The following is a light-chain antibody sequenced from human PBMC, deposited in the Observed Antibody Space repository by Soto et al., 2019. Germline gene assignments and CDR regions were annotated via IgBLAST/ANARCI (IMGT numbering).Light chain of an antibody. Sequence: EIVMTHSPATLPVSPGERPTLSCRASQSVSSNLAWYQQKPGQAPRLLIYGASTRATGIPDRFSGSGSGTEFTLTISRLQSEDFAVYYCQKYNNWPWTCGQGTKVDIK. V-gene: IGKV3-15*01. CDR3: QKYNNWPWT. CDR1: QSVSSN. CDR2: GAS. J-gene: IGKJ1*01.